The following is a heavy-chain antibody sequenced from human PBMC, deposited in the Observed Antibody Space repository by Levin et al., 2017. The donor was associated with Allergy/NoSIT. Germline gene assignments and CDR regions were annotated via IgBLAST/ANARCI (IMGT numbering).Heavy chain of an antibody. D-gene: IGHD5-12*01. CDR3: AKDRGYSGYGRPFDY. J-gene: IGHJ4*02. Sequence: PGGSLRLSCAASGFTFSSYAMSWVRQAPGKGLEWVSAISGSGGSTYYADSVKGRFTIPRDNSKNTMYLQMNSLRAEDTAVYYCAKDRGYSGYGRPFDYWGQGTLVTVSS. V-gene: IGHV3-23*01. CDR1: GFTFSSYA. CDR2: ISGSGGST.